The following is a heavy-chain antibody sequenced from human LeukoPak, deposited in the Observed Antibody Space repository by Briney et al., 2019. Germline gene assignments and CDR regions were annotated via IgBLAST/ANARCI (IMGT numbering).Heavy chain of an antibody. V-gene: IGHV3-21*01. CDR3: GRDFLGESGAGGP. CDR2: ISPSGSST. J-gene: IGHJ5*02. CDR1: GFTFSSYT. D-gene: IGHD3-10*01. Sequence: GGSLRLSCTASGFTFSSYTMHWVRQAPPKGLEWASSISPSGSSTWHADSVKGRFTISRDNAKNSVHLQMTNLRVDDTAVYYCGRDFLGESGAGGPWGQGILVTVSS.